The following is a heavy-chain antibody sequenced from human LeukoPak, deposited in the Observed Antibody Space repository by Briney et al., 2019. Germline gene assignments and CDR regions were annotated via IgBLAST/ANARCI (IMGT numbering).Heavy chain of an antibody. Sequence: GGSLRLSCAASGFTFSSYAMHWVRQAPGKGLEWVSAISGRGDTTYYADSVKGRFTISRDNSKNTLYVQMNSLRAEDTAVYYCAKVFMSYGDYDAFDIWGQGTMVTVSS. V-gene: IGHV3-23*01. D-gene: IGHD4-17*01. CDR2: ISGRGDTT. CDR3: AKVFMSYGDYDAFDI. J-gene: IGHJ3*02. CDR1: GFTFSSYA.